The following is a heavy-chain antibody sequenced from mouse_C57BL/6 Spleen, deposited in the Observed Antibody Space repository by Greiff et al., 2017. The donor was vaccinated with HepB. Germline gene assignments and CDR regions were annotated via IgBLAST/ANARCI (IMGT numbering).Heavy chain of an antibody. Sequence: QVQLQQSGAELARPGASVKLSCKASGYTFTSYGISWVKQRTGQGLEWIGEIYPRSGNTYYNEKFKGKATLTADKSSITAYMELRSLTSEDSAVYFCARSGDGYYGFDYWGQGTTLTVSS. CDR2: IYPRSGNT. J-gene: IGHJ2*01. CDR3: ARSGDGYYGFDY. CDR1: GYTFTSYG. V-gene: IGHV1-81*01. D-gene: IGHD2-3*01.